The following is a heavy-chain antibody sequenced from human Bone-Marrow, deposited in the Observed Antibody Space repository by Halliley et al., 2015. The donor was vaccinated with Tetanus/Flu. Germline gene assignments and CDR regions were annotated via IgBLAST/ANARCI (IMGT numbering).Heavy chain of an antibody. J-gene: IGHJ4*02. D-gene: IGHD4-4*01. Sequence: GLVKPSETLSLTCTVSGGSITNSGYYWGWIRQPPGKGLEWIGNLYYLGNTYYNPSLKSRVTISVDTSRNQFSLKLNSVSAADTAVYYCARLDYSNFCFDYWGQGTLVTVSS. CDR1: GGSITNSGYY. CDR3: ARLDYSNFCFDY. V-gene: IGHV4-39*01. CDR2: LYYLGNT.